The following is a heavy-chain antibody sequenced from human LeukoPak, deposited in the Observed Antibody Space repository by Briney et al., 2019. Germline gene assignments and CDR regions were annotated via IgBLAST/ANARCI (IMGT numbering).Heavy chain of an antibody. J-gene: IGHJ5*02. Sequence: SETLSLTCTVSGGSISSYYWSWIPQPPGKGLEWIGYIYYSGSTNYNPSLKSRVTISVDTSKNQFSLKLSSVTAADTAVYYCARGAMATIPWFDPWGQGTLVTVSS. V-gene: IGHV4-59*01. CDR1: GGSISSYY. CDR3: ARGAMATIPWFDP. D-gene: IGHD5-24*01. CDR2: IYYSGST.